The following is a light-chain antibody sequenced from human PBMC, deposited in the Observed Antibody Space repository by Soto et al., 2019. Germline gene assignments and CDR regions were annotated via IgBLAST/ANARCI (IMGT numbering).Light chain of an antibody. V-gene: IGLV2-14*03. CDR1: SSDVGGYNF. CDR3: SSYTSSSTHV. J-gene: IGLJ1*01. Sequence: QSALTQPASVSGSPGQSITISCTGTSSDVGGYNFVSWYQQHPGKVPKLMIFDVNSRPSGVSDPFSGSKSGNTASLTISGLQAEDEGDYYCSSYTSSSTHVFGCGTKLTVL. CDR2: DVN.